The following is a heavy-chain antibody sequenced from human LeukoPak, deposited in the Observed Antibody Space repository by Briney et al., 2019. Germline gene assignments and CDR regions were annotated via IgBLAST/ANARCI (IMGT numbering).Heavy chain of an antibody. Sequence: GGSLRLSCAASGFTFSSHSMKWIRQAPGKGLEWVSSISSSSTYIYNADSVKGRSTISRDNAKNTLYLQMNSLRAEDTAVYYCVREFYCSSTSCYKRSFDYWGQGTLVTVSS. CDR1: GFTFSSHS. CDR2: ISSSSTYI. CDR3: VREFYCSSTSCYKRSFDY. V-gene: IGHV3-21*03. D-gene: IGHD2-2*02. J-gene: IGHJ4*02.